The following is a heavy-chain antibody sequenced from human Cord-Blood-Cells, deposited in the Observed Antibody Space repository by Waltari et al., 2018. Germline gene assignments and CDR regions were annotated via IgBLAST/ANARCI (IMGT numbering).Heavy chain of an antibody. Sequence: QLQLQESGPGLVKPSETLSLTCTVSGGSISSSSYYWGWLRQPPGKGLEWIGSIYYSGSTYYNPSLKSRVTISVDTSKNQFSLKLSSVTAADTAVYYCARHSYSIVVVPAAIDYWGQGTLVTVSS. CDR2: IYYSGST. V-gene: IGHV4-39*01. J-gene: IGHJ4*02. CDR1: GGSISSSSYY. D-gene: IGHD2-2*01. CDR3: ARHSYSIVVVPAAIDY.